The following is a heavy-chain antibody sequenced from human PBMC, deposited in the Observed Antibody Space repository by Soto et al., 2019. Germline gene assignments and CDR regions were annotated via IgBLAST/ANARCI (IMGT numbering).Heavy chain of an antibody. V-gene: IGHV4-59*02. CDR2: VHNSGST. CDR1: GGSVIDEY. CDR3: ARGNDWKSSTFDV. D-gene: IGHD2-21*01. Sequence: QVQLQESGPGLVKPLDTVLLTCTVSGGSVIDEYWNWIRQSPGKGLEWIGYVHNSGSTIYNPSLKRRVRISLDRAKKQFSLKLTSVTAADTAVYYCARGNDWKSSTFDVWGHGTMVSVSS. J-gene: IGHJ3*01.